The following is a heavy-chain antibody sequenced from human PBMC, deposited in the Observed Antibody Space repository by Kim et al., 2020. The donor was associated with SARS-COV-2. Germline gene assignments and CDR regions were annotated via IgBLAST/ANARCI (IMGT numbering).Heavy chain of an antibody. CDR3: VKGACSSTSCNDWFDP. Sequence: GGSLRLSCSASGFTFSSYAMHWVRQAPGKGLEYVSAISSNGGSTYYADSVKGRFTISRDNSKNTLYLQMSSLRAEDTAVYYCVKGACSSTSCNDWFDPWGQGTLVTVSS. CDR1: GFTFSSYA. J-gene: IGHJ5*02. D-gene: IGHD2-2*01. CDR2: ISSNGGST. V-gene: IGHV3-64D*06.